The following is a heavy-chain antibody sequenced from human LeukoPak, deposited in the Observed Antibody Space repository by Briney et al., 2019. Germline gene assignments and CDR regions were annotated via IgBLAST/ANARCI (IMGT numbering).Heavy chain of an antibody. CDR2: IKQDGSEK. CDR3: AREGQGFYFDY. J-gene: IGHJ4*02. CDR1: EFTFSSYA. Sequence: GGSLRLSCAASEFTFSSYAMSWVRQAPGKGLEWVANIKQDGSEKYYVDSVKGRFTISRDNAKNSLYLQMNSLRAEDTAVYYCAREGQGFYFDYWGQGILVTVSS. V-gene: IGHV3-7*03.